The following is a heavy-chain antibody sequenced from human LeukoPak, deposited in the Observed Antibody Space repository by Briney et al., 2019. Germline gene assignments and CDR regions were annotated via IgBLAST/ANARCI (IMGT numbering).Heavy chain of an antibody. CDR1: GSSISSGYY. CDR2: IYHSGST. J-gene: IGHJ4*02. Sequence: PSETLSLTRAVSGSSISSGYYWGWIRQPPGKGLEWIGSIYHSGSTYYNPSLKSRVTISVDTSKNQFSLKLSSVTAADTAVYYCARLSFLGVAHPSYWGQGTLVTVSS. D-gene: IGHD3-3*01. V-gene: IGHV4-38-2*01. CDR3: ARLSFLGVAHPSY.